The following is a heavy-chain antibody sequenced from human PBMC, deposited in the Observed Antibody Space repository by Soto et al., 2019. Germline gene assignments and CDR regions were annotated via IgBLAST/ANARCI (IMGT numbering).Heavy chain of an antibody. Sequence: SETLSLTCAVSGDSISSGYCWTWVRQPSGKGLEWIGEIYHGGTTNYNPSLKSRVTISVDKSRNSFSLKLTSLTAADTAVYYCARVSPSRVYSSSDGYWGQGTLVTVSS. CDR1: GDSISSGYC. J-gene: IGHJ4*02. CDR3: ARVSPSRVYSSSDGY. V-gene: IGHV4-4*02. D-gene: IGHD6-13*01. CDR2: IYHGGTT.